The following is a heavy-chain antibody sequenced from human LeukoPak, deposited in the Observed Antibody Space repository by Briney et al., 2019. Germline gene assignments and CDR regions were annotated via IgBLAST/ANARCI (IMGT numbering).Heavy chain of an antibody. Sequence: GGSLRLSCTASGFAVSSNYINWVRQAPGKGLEWVSVIHTGGNTYYADSVKGRFTISRDNSKNTLYLQMNSLRAEDTAVYYCARGIHALLWFGELWGFSDYWGQGTLVTVSS. V-gene: IGHV3-66*02. CDR1: GFAVSSNY. CDR3: ARGIHALLWFGELWGFSDY. D-gene: IGHD3-10*01. J-gene: IGHJ4*02. CDR2: IHTGGNT.